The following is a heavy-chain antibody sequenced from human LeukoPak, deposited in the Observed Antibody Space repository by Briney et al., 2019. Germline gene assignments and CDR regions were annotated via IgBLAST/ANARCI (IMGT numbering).Heavy chain of an antibody. CDR1: GFSFSNYN. Sequence: PGGSLRLSCEASGFSFSNYNMDWVRQTPGKGLEWISSITTSSSYTFYADSVKGRFTISRDNAKNTLYLQMNSLRAEDTAVYYCVGSSDWWGFYYWGQGTLVTVSS. CDR2: ITTSSSYT. CDR3: VGSSDWWGFYY. V-gene: IGHV3-21*01. D-gene: IGHD6-19*01. J-gene: IGHJ4*02.